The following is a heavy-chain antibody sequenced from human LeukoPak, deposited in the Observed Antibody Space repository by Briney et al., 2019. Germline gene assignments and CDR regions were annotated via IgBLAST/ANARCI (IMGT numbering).Heavy chain of an antibody. CDR1: GGSISSYY. V-gene: IGHV4-59*08. J-gene: IGHJ4*02. Sequence: SETLSLTCTASGGSISSYYWSWIRQFPGKGLEWIGHIYYSGSTNYNPSLKSRVTISVDTSKNQFSLKLSSVTAADTAVYYCARGGYSGYDYWGQGTLVTVSS. CDR3: ARGGYSGYDY. CDR2: IYYSGST. D-gene: IGHD5-12*01.